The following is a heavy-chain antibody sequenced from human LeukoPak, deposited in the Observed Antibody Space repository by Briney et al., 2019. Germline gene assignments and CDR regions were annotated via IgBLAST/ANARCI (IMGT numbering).Heavy chain of an antibody. Sequence: GASVKVSCKASGYTLTELSMHWVRQAPGKGLEWMGGFDPEDGETIYAQKFQGRVTMTEDTSTDTAYMELSSLRSEDTAVYYCARHLYYDFWSPDWYFDLWGRGTLVTVSS. CDR1: GYTLTELS. J-gene: IGHJ2*01. CDR2: FDPEDGET. CDR3: ARHLYYDFWSPDWYFDL. D-gene: IGHD3-3*01. V-gene: IGHV1-24*01.